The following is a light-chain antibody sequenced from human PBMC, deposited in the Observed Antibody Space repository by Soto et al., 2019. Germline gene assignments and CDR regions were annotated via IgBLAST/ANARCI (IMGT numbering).Light chain of an antibody. CDR1: QSVDSY. Sequence: EIVLTQSPATLSLSPGERATLACRASQSVDSYLAWYQQKPGQAPRLLIHDASHRATGIPARFSGSGSGTVVTLTISSLEPEDFDSYYCQHRSGFTFGPGTKVDIK. V-gene: IGKV3-11*01. J-gene: IGKJ3*01. CDR2: DAS. CDR3: QHRSGFT.